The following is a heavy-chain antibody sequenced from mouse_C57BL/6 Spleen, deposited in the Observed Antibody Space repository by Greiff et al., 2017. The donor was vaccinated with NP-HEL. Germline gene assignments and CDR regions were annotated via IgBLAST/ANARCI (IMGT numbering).Heavy chain of an antibody. J-gene: IGHJ1*03. CDR2: ISGGGGNT. D-gene: IGHD1-1*01. Sequence: EVKLVESGGGLVKPGGSLKLSCAASGFTFSSYTMSWVRQTPEKRLEWVATISGGGGNTYYPDSVKGRFTISRDNAKNTLYLQMSSLRSEDTALYYCARHYYGSSYWYFGVWGTGTTVTVSS. CDR1: GFTFSSYT. V-gene: IGHV5-9*01. CDR3: ARHYYGSSYWYFGV.